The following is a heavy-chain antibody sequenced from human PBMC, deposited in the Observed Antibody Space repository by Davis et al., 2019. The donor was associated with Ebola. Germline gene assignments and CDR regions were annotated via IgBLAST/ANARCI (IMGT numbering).Heavy chain of an antibody. Sequence: SVKVSCKASGFTFTSSAVQWVRQARGQRLEWIGWIVVGSGNTNYAQKFQERVTITRDMSTSTAYMELSSLRSEDTAVYYCARLHLVYYYGMDVWGQGTTVTVSS. D-gene: IGHD2-15*01. CDR3: ARLHLVYYYGMDV. CDR1: GFTFTSSA. V-gene: IGHV1-58*01. J-gene: IGHJ6*02. CDR2: IVVGSGNT.